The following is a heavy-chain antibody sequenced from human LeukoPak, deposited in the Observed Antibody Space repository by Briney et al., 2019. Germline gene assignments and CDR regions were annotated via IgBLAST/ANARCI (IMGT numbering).Heavy chain of an antibody. CDR2: ISYEGSDK. D-gene: IGHD6-13*01. Sequence: GGSLRLSCAASNFTFGSYGMNWVRHVPGKGLEWVAYISYEGSDKYYTDSVKGRFTISRDNSKNTLSLQMNSLRAEDTAVYYCAKDLRSRIAAAGAPDYWGQGTLVTVSS. J-gene: IGHJ4*02. CDR1: NFTFGSYG. CDR3: AKDLRSRIAAAGAPDY. V-gene: IGHV3-30*02.